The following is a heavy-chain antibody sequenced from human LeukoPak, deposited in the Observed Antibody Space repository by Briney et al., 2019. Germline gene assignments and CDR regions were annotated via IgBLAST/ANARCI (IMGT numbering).Heavy chain of an antibody. CDR2: ISSSSSYI. V-gene: IGHV3-21*01. CDR3: ARDRAMEVGAYYFDY. D-gene: IGHD1-26*01. CDR1: GFTFSSYS. J-gene: IGHJ4*02. Sequence: GGSLRLSCAASGFTFSSYSMNWVRQAPGKGLEWVSSISSSSSYIYYADSVKGRFTISRDNAKNSLYLQMNSLRAEDTAVYYCARDRAMEVGAYYFDYWGQGTLVTVSS.